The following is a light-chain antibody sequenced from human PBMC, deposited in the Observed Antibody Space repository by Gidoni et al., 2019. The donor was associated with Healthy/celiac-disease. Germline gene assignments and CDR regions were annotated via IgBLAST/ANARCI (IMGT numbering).Light chain of an antibody. J-gene: IGKJ1*01. Sequence: EKFMTQFPATLSVSPGERATLSCRASQSVSSNLAWYQQKPGQAPRLLIYGASTRATGIPARFSGSGSGTEFTLTISSLQSEDFAVYYCQQYNNWPPTFGQGTKVEIK. CDR2: GAS. CDR1: QSVSSN. V-gene: IGKV3-15*01. CDR3: QQYNNWPPT.